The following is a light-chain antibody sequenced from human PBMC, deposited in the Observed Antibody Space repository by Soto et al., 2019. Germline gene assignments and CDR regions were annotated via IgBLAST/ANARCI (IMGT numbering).Light chain of an antibody. Sequence: QSVLTQPASASGSPGQSITISCTGTSSDGGGYNYVSWYQLHAGKAPKLIIYEVSNRPSGISNRFSGSKSGNTASLTISGLQAEDEADYYCNSYTSSTAYVFGTGTKITV. J-gene: IGLJ1*01. CDR2: EVS. CDR3: NSYTSSTAYV. CDR1: SSDGGGYNY. V-gene: IGLV2-14*01.